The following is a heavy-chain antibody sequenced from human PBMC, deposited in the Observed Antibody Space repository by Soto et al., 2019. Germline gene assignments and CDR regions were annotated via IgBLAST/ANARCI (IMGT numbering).Heavy chain of an antibody. J-gene: IGHJ6*02. V-gene: IGHV3-33*01. Sequence: LSLTCAASGFTFSSYGMHWVRQAPGKGLEWVAVIWYDGSNKYYADSVKGRFTISRDNSKNTLYLQMNSLRAEDTAVYYCARDLVLWFGELPEPYYYGMDVWGQGTTVTVSS. D-gene: IGHD3-10*01. CDR2: IWYDGSNK. CDR1: GFTFSSYG. CDR3: ARDLVLWFGELPEPYYYGMDV.